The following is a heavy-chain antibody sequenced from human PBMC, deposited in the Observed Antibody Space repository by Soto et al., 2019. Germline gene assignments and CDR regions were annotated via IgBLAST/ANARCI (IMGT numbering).Heavy chain of an antibody. J-gene: IGHJ3*02. V-gene: IGHV3-15*01. Sequence: EVQLVESGGGLVKPGGSLRLSCAASGFTFSNSYMTWGRQTPGKGLEWLGRIKRKSDGETTDYAVPVKGRFTISRDDGKSTVYLQMNSLTTEDTAMYYCGTGSAFDIWGQGTMVTVSS. CDR3: GTGSAFDI. CDR2: IKRKSDGETT. CDR1: GFTFSNSY. D-gene: IGHD7-27*01.